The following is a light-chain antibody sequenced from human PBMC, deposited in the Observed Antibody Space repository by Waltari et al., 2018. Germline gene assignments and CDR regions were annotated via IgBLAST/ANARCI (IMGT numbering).Light chain of an antibody. CDR2: EVS. CDR3: MQSIQLRT. V-gene: IGKV2D-29*01. Sequence: DIVRTQNPLPLYVNPGRPASISCTASQSLLHSDGMTYFYWYLQKPDQPPLLPIYEVSNRFSGVPDRFSGSGSGTDFTLKISRVEAEDVGVYYCMQSIQLRTFGQGTKVEIK. J-gene: IGKJ1*01. CDR1: QSLLHSDGMTY.